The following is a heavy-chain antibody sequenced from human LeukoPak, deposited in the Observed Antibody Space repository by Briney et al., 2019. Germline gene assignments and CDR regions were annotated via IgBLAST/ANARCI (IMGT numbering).Heavy chain of an antibody. CDR3: AREEEHIVVVAVTRGRQYNWFDP. Sequence: ASVKVSCKASGYTFTSYAMHWVRQAPGQRLEWMGWISAGNGNTKYSQKFQGRVTITRDTSASTAYMELSSLRSEDTAVYYCAREEEHIVVVAVTRGRQYNWFDPWGQGTLVTVSS. D-gene: IGHD2-21*01. V-gene: IGHV1-3*01. CDR1: GYTFTSYA. CDR2: ISAGNGNT. J-gene: IGHJ5*02.